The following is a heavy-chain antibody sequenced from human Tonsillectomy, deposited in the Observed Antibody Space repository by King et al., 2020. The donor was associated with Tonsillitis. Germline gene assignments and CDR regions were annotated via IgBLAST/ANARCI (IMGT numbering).Heavy chain of an antibody. CDR2: IYHSGST. V-gene: IGHV4-4*02. CDR1: GGSISSSNW. J-gene: IGHJ2*01. CDR3: ARALAAAARYWYFDL. Sequence: QLQESGPGLVKPSGTLSLTCAVSGGSISSSNWWSWVRQPPGKGLEGIGGIYHSGSTNYNPSLKSRVTISVDKSKNQFSLKLNSVTAAEPAGYYCARALAAAARYWYFDLWGRGPLVPVSS. D-gene: IGHD6-13*01.